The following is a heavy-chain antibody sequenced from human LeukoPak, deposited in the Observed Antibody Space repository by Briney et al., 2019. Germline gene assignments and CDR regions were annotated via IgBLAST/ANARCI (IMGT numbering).Heavy chain of an antibody. V-gene: IGHV1-2*02. CDR3: ARELILGYFDY. CDR1: GYTFTGYY. CDR2: INPNSGGT. J-gene: IGHJ4*02. Sequence: ASVKVSCKXSGYTFTGYYMHWVRQAPRQGLEWMGWINPNSGGTNYAQKFQGRVTMTRDTSISTAYMELSRLRSDDTAVYYCARELILGYFDYWGQGTLVTVSS. D-gene: IGHD2/OR15-2a*01.